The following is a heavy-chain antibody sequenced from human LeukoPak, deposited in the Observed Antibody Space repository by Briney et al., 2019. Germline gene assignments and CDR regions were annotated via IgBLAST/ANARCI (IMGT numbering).Heavy chain of an antibody. CDR3: ARVRDWSYDFWSGYYGASAFDI. J-gene: IGHJ3*02. D-gene: IGHD3-3*01. CDR1: GYTFTSYY. Sequence: ASVKVSCKASGYTFTSYYMHWVRQAPGQGLEWMGIINPSGGSTSYAQKFQGRVTMTRNMSTSTVYMELSSLRSEDTAVYYCARVRDWSYDFWSGYYGASAFDIWGQGTMVTVSS. CDR2: INPSGGST. V-gene: IGHV1-46*01.